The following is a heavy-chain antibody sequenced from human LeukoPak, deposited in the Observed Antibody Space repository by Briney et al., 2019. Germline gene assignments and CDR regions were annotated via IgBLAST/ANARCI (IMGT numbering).Heavy chain of an antibody. Sequence: SETLSLTCTVSGGCISSYYWSWVRQPPGKGRGWIGYVYYSGSTNYSPSLKSRVTISVDTSKNQFSLKLRAVTAADTAVYYCARHSLYNSGWYNFDHWGQRILVTVSS. CDR1: GGCISSYY. D-gene: IGHD6-19*01. CDR3: ARHSLYNSGWYNFDH. CDR2: VYYSGST. V-gene: IGHV4-59*08. J-gene: IGHJ4*02.